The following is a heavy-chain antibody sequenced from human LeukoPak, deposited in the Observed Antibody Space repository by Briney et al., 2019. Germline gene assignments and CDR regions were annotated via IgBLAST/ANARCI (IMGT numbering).Heavy chain of an antibody. CDR1: GFTFSSYS. CDR2: ISSSSYI. V-gene: IGHV3-21*01. CDR3: ARITYYYDSTDFGDAFDI. D-gene: IGHD3-22*01. J-gene: IGHJ3*02. Sequence: PGGSLRLSCAASGFTFSSYSMNWVRQAPGKGLEWVSSISSSSYIYYADSVKGRFTISRDNAKNSLYLQMNSLRAEDTAVYYCARITYYYDSTDFGDAFDIWGQGTMVTVSS.